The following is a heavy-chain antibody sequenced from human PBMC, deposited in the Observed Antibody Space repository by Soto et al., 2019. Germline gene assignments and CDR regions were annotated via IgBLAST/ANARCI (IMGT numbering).Heavy chain of an antibody. CDR3: AREALVATTAGLFAY. CDR2: INPSGGST. Sequence: ASVKVSCKASGYTFTRYYMHWVRQAPGQGPEWMGIINPSGGSTNYAQKLQGRVTMTRDTSTTTVYMDLSSLRSEDTAVYYCAREALVATTAGLFAYWGQGTPVTVSS. V-gene: IGHV1-46*04. CDR1: GYTFTRYY. D-gene: IGHD5-12*01. J-gene: IGHJ4*02.